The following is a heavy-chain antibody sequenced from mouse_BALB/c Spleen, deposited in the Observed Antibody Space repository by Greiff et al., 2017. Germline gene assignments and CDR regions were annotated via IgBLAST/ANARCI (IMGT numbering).Heavy chain of an antibody. V-gene: IGHV3-8*02. CDR1: GDSITSGY. D-gene: IGHD1-2*01. CDR2: ISYSGST. J-gene: IGHJ2*01. Sequence: EVKVEESGPSLVKPSQTLSLTCSVTGDSITSGYWNWIRKFPGNKLEYMGYISYSGSTYYNPSLKSRISITRDTSKNQYYLQLNSVTTEDTATYYCARYRPTAYFDYWGQGTTLTVSS. CDR3: ARYRPTAYFDY.